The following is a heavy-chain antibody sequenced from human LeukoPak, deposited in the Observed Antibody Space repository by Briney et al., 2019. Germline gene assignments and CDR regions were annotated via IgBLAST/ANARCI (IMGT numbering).Heavy chain of an antibody. Sequence: GGSLRLSCAASGFTFSSYAMHWVRQAPGKGLEWAAVISYDGSNKYYADSVKVRFTISRDNSKNTLYLQMNSLRAEDTAVYYCARDRKDIVVVPAAIQGYYFDYWGQGTLVTVSS. CDR2: ISYDGSNK. CDR1: GFTFSSYA. J-gene: IGHJ4*02. CDR3: ARDRKDIVVVPAAIQGYYFDY. D-gene: IGHD2-2*02. V-gene: IGHV3-30-3*01.